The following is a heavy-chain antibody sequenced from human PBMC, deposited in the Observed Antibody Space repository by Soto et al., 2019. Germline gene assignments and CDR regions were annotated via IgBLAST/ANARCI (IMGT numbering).Heavy chain of an antibody. D-gene: IGHD2-8*01. CDR3: ASGTNGAFFVY. CDR1: GFTFSNYY. Sequence: QVQLVESGGGLVKPGGSLRLSCAASGFTFSNYYMSWIRQAPGKGLEWVSYISSRASTIFYADSVKGRFTISRDNVKNSLYLQMNRLRAEDTDVYYCASGTNGAFFVYWGQGILVAVSS. V-gene: IGHV3-11*01. CDR2: ISSRASTI. J-gene: IGHJ4*02.